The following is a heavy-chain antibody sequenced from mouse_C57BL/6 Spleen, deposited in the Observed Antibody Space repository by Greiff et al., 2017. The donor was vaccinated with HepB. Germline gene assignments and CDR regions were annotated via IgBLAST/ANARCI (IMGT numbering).Heavy chain of an antibody. CDR3: ARTGGPYYFDY. CDR1: GYTFTDYY. CDR2: IFPGSGST. J-gene: IGHJ2*01. V-gene: IGHV1-75*01. D-gene: IGHD3-1*01. Sequence: QVQLKESGPELVKPGASVKISCKASGYTFTDYYKNWVKHRLVQGLEWMGWIFPGSGSTYYNEKLKGKTPLTVDKSSSTAYMLLTSLTSEDSAVYFCARTGGPYYFDYWGQGTTLTVSS.